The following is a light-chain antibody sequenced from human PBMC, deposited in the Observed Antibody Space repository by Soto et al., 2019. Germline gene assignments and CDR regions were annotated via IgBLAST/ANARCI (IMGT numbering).Light chain of an antibody. CDR2: EVS. J-gene: IGLJ1*01. V-gene: IGLV2-14*01. CDR3: SSYTGSSSLGV. CDR1: SIDIGGYNY. Sequence: QSVLTQPASVSGSPGQSITISCTGTSIDIGGYNYVSWYQQHPGEAPKLIIYEVSRRPSGVSTRFSGSKSGNTASLTISELRAEDEADYYCSSYTGSSSLGVFGAGTKVTVL.